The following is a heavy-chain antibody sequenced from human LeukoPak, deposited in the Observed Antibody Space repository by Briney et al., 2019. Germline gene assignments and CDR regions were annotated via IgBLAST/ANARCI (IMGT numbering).Heavy chain of an antibody. Sequence: GGSLRLSCAASGFPFSTYAMHWVRQPPGKGLVWISRISPDGNSRGYADSVKGRFIISRDSATNTLSLQMNSLTADDTAVYYCARDGGLLPDHWGKGTLVTVSS. V-gene: IGHV3-74*01. CDR1: GFPFSTYA. D-gene: IGHD2-21*02. CDR2: ISPDGNSR. CDR3: ARDGGLLPDH. J-gene: IGHJ4*02.